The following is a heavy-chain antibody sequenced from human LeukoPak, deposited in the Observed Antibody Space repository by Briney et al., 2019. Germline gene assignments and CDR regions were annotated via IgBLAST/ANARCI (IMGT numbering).Heavy chain of an antibody. Sequence: TSETLSLTCAVYGGSFSGYYWSWIRQPPGKGLEWIGEINHSGSTNYNPSLKSRVTISVDTSKNQFSLKLSSVTAADTAVYYCARVRATVTTLGGVDWFDPWGQGTLVTVSS. D-gene: IGHD4-17*01. CDR2: INHSGST. V-gene: IGHV4-34*01. CDR3: ARVRATVTTLGGVDWFDP. J-gene: IGHJ5*02. CDR1: GGSFSGYY.